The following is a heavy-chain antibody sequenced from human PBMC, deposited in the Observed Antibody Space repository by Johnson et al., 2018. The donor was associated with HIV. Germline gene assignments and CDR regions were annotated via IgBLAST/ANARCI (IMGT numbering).Heavy chain of an antibody. D-gene: IGHD1-1*01. Sequence: MQLVESGGGVVQPGRSLRLSCAASGFTLGSFGMHWVRQAPGKGLEWVAFIRYDGSNGYYGDSVKGRFTISRDNSKNIVYLQMNSLRAEDTAVYYCANPTGSDAFDIWGQGTMVTVSS. CDR2: IRYDGSNG. V-gene: IGHV3-30*02. CDR3: ANPTGSDAFDI. J-gene: IGHJ3*02. CDR1: GFTLGSFG.